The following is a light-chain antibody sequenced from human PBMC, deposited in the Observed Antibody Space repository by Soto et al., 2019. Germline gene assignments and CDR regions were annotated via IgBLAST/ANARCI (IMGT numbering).Light chain of an antibody. CDR3: QQYVSSPWA. Sequence: EIVLAQSPGTLSLSPGERATLSCRASQSDTNSFLAWYQQKPGQAPRLLIYGASRRATGIPDRFTGSGSGTDFTLTISRLEPEDFAVYYCQQYVSSPWAFGQGTKVDIK. V-gene: IGKV3-20*01. J-gene: IGKJ1*01. CDR1: QSDTNSF. CDR2: GAS.